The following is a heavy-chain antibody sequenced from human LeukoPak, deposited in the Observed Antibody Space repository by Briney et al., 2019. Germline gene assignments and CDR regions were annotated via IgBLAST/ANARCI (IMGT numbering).Heavy chain of an antibody. Sequence: PSETLSLTCTVSGGSINNNYRSWFRQPPGKGLEWIAYIYYSGSTDHNPSLKSRVTISVDTSKNQFSLKLTSVTAADTAVYYCARGPFSYDSSGYRRWFDPWGQGTLVTVSS. CDR3: ARGPFSYDSSGYRRWFDP. CDR1: GGSINNNY. V-gene: IGHV4-59*01. J-gene: IGHJ5*02. CDR2: IYYSGST. D-gene: IGHD3-22*01.